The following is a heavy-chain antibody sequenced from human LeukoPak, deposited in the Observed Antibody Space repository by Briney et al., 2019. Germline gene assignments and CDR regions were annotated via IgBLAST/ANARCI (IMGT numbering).Heavy chain of an antibody. D-gene: IGHD5-12*01. Sequence: LSETLSLTCTVSGDSISSGDYYWSWIRQPPGKGLEWIGYIYYSGSTNYNPSLKSRVTISVDTSKNQFSLKLSSVTAADAAVYYCARVAPVAVHAFDIWGQGTMVTVSS. J-gene: IGHJ3*02. CDR3: ARVAPVAVHAFDI. CDR1: GDSISSGDYY. V-gene: IGHV4-61*08. CDR2: IYYSGST.